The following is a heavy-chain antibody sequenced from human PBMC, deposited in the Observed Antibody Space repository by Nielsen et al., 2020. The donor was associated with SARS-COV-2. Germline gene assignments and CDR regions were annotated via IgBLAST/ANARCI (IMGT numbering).Heavy chain of an antibody. J-gene: IGHJ4*02. CDR1: GFTFDDYA. D-gene: IGHD3-10*01. CDR3: AKDYYGSGSYYDY. CDR2: ISWNSGSI. Sequence: GGSLRLSCAASGFTFDDYAMHWVRQAPGKGLEWVSGISWNSGSIGYADSVKGRFTISRDNAKNSLYLQMNSLRAEDTALYYCAKDYYGSGSYYDYWDQGTLVTVSS. V-gene: IGHV3-9*01.